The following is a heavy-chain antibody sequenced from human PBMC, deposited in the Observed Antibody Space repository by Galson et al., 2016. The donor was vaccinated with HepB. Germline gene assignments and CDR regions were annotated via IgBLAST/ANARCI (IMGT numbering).Heavy chain of an antibody. CDR2: IDPSDSDT. Sequence: QSGAEVKKPGESLTISCQGSGYTFSNYWIGWVRQMPGKGLQWMGIIDPSDSDTRYSPSFQGHVTVSVDKSINSVYLQWTILQASDTAMYYCAIWASIQWGDAFALWGQGTMLTVSS. CDR3: AIWASIQWGDAFAL. J-gene: IGHJ3*01. V-gene: IGHV5-51*01. CDR1: GYTFSNYW. D-gene: IGHD2-21*01.